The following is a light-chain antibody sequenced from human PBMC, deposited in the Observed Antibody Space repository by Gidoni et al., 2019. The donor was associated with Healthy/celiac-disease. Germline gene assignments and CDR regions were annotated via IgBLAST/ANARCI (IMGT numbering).Light chain of an antibody. CDR1: QGISSY. CDR2: AAS. Sequence: AIRMTQSPSSLSASTGDRVTTTCRASQGISSYLAWYQQKPGKAPKLLIDAASTLQSGVPSRFSGSGSGTDFTLTISCLQSEDFATYYCQQYYSYPYTFXQXTKLEIK. J-gene: IGKJ2*01. CDR3: QQYYSYPYT. V-gene: IGKV1-8*01.